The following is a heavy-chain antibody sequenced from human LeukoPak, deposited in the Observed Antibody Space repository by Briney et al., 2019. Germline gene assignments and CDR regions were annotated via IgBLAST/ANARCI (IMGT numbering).Heavy chain of an antibody. CDR1: GGSISSGSYY. CDR2: IYTSGST. CDR3: ARGAIQGSFGGFDY. V-gene: IGHV4-61*02. Sequence: SQTLSLTCTVSGGSISSGSYYWSWIRQPAGKGLEWIGRIYTSGSTNYNPSLKSRVTISVDTSKNQFFLKLSSVTAADTAVYYCARGAIQGSFGGFDYWGQGTLVTVFS. J-gene: IGHJ4*02. D-gene: IGHD5-18*01.